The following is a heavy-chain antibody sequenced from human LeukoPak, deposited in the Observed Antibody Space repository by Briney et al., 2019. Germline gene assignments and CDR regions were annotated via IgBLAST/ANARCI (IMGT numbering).Heavy chain of an antibody. CDR2: IYSGGST. J-gene: IGHJ4*02. CDR1: GFAVSSNY. D-gene: IGHD2-21*01. Sequence: PGGSLRLSCAASGFAVSSNYMSWVRQAPGKGLEWVSVIYSGGSTYYADSVKGRFTISRDNSKNTLYLQMNSLRAEDTAVYYCAKVHVVVIAPYYFDYWGQGTLVTVSS. V-gene: IGHV3-53*01. CDR3: AKVHVVVIAPYYFDY.